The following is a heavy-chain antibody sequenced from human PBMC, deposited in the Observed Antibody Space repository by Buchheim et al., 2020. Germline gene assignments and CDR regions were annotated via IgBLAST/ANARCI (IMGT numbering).Heavy chain of an antibody. V-gene: IGHV3-74*03. Sequence: EVQLVESGGGLVQPGGSLRLSCAASGFSFSNSWMHWVRQAPGKGLVWVSHINSDGSTTTYADSVKGRFTISRDKAKNSVYLQMNSLRVEDTAVYYCARDRSYAMDVWGQGTT. CDR2: INSDGSTT. CDR3: ARDRSYAMDV. J-gene: IGHJ6*02. CDR1: GFSFSNSW.